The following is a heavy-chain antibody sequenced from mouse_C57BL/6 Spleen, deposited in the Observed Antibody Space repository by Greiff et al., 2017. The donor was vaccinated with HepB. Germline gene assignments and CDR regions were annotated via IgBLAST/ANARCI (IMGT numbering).Heavy chain of an antibody. D-gene: IGHD1-1*02. CDR2: IDPSDSYT. CDR1: GYTFTSYW. J-gene: IGHJ4*01. Sequence: QVQLQQPGAELVMPGASVKLSCKASGYTFTSYWMHWVKQRPGQGLEWIGEIDPSDSYTNYNQKFKGKSTLTVDKSSSTAYMQLSSLTSEDSAVYYCARGLLWSYAMDYWGQGTSVTVSS. CDR3: ARGLLWSYAMDY. V-gene: IGHV1-69*01.